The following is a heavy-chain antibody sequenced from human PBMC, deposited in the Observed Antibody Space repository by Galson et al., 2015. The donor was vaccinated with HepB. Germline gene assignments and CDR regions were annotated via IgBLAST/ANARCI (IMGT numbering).Heavy chain of an antibody. V-gene: IGHV1-2*02. CDR2: LNPNTGAT. CDR3: ARDLSGFQGVYFDY. Sequence: SCKASGYSFTDYYIHWVRQAPGQGLDWMGWLNPNTGATRTAQKFQGRVTVTRDTSITTAYMELTRLTSDDTAVYYCARDLSGFQGVYFDYWGQGSLVTVSS. J-gene: IGHJ4*02. D-gene: IGHD3-22*01. CDR1: GYSFTDYY.